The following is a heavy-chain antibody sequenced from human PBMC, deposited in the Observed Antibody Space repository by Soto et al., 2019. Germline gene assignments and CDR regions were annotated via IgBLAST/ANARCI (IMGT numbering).Heavy chain of an antibody. J-gene: IGHJ5*01. Sequence: SETPSLTCTISGDSFSNHYWTWIRQSPGKGLEWIGYIFHSGITDYNPSVKSRVTISIDKSRNLFSLNLTSVTAADTAVYYCARDRYFYDSRFFFRSLDSWGQGTLVTVS. V-gene: IGHV4-59*11. CDR2: IFHSGIT. CDR1: GDSFSNHY. D-gene: IGHD3-22*01. CDR3: ARDRYFYDSRFFFRSLDS.